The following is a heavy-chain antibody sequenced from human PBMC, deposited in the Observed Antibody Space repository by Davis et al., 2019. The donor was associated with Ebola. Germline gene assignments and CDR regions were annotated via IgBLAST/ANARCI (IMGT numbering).Heavy chain of an antibody. CDR2: IYSGGST. J-gene: IGHJ6*02. CDR1: GFTVSSNY. V-gene: IGHV3-53*04. D-gene: IGHD1-26*01. Sequence: PGGSLRLSCAASGFTVSSNYMSWVRQAPGKGLEWVSVIYSGGSTYYADSVKGRFTISRHNSKNTLYLQMNSLRAEDTAVYYCASTSGATTYYYYGMDVWGQGTTVTVSS. CDR3: ASTSGATTYYYYGMDV.